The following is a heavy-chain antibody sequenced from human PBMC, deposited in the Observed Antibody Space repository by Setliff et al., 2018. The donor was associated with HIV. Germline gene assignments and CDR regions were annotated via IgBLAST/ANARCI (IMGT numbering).Heavy chain of an antibody. Sequence: SETLSLTCSVSGVSTSSSTYYWGWIRQPPGKGLGWIGYIYYSGSTYYNPSLKSRVTISVDTSKNLFSLKLSSVTAADTAVYYCARDSYGYIDWGQGTLVTVSS. J-gene: IGHJ4*02. CDR1: GVSTSSSTYY. V-gene: IGHV4-39*02. CDR2: IYYSGST. D-gene: IGHD3-16*02. CDR3: ARDSYGYID.